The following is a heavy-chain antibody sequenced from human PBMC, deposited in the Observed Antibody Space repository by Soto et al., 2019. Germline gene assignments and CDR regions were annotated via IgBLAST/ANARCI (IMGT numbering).Heavy chain of an antibody. Sequence: QVQLQESGPGLVKPSQTLSLTCTVSGGSISSGGYYWSWIRQHPGKGLEWIGYIYYSGSTYYNPSLKSPVTISVDTTKNQFSLKLSSVTAADTAVYYCARRGGDTAMVAFDYWGQGTLVTVSS. CDR2: IYYSGST. V-gene: IGHV4-31*01. CDR3: ARRGGDTAMVAFDY. CDR1: GGSISSGGYY. J-gene: IGHJ4*02. D-gene: IGHD5-18*01.